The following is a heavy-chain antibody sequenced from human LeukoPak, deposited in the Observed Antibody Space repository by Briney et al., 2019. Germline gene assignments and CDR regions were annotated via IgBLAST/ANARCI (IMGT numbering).Heavy chain of an antibody. J-gene: IGHJ3*02. CDR2: IYPGDSDT. V-gene: IGHV5-51*01. Sequence: GESLKISCKGSGYRFTSYWIGWVRQMPGKGLEWMGIIYPGDSDTRYSPSFQGQVTISADKSISTAYLQWSSLKASDTAMYYCARRSGNQNDAFDIWGQGTMVTVSS. CDR3: ARRSGNQNDAFDI. CDR1: GYRFTSYW. D-gene: IGHD3-3*01.